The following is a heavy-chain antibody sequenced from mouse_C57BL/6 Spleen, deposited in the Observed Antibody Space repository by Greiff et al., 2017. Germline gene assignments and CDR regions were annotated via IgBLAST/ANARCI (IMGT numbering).Heavy chain of an antibody. V-gene: IGHV1-36*01. CDR3: ARDDGYYGSSYGYFDV. Sequence: EVQLQQSGPVLVKPGPSVKISCKASGFTFTDYYMHWVKQSHGKSLEWIGLVYPYNGGTSYTQKFKGKATLTVDTSSSTAYMALTSLTSEDSAVYYCARDDGYYGSSYGYFDVWGTGTTVTVSS. CDR1: GFTFTDYY. CDR2: VYPYNGGT. D-gene: IGHD1-1*01. J-gene: IGHJ1*03.